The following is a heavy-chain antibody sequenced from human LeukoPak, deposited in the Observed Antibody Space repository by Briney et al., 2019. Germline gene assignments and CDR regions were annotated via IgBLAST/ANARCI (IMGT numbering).Heavy chain of an antibody. CDR1: GFTFDDYG. CDR3: ARRLGYSGYGYFDY. D-gene: IGHD5-12*01. V-gene: IGHV3-20*04. CDR2: INWNGGST. Sequence: GGSLRLSCAASGFTFDDYGMSWVRHAPGKGLEWVSGINWNGGSTVYADSVKGRFTISRDNAKNSLYLQMNSLRAEDTALYYCARRLGYSGYGYFDYWGQGTLVTVSS. J-gene: IGHJ4*02.